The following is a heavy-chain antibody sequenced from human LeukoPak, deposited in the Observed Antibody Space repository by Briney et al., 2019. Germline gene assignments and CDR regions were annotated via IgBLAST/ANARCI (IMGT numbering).Heavy chain of an antibody. CDR3: ARGYSFANPYMDV. Sequence: SGGSLRLSCAASGFTFSSYGMSWVRQAPGKGLEWVSAMFSGGDTRYAESVRGRFSISRDISKNTFYLQMNSLRAEDTAVYYCARGYSFANPYMDVWGKGTTVTISS. J-gene: IGHJ6*03. CDR1: GFTFSSYG. CDR2: MFSGGDT. V-gene: IGHV3-23*01. D-gene: IGHD2-21*01.